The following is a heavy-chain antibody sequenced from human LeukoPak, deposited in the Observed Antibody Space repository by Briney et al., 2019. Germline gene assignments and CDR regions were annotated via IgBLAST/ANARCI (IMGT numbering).Heavy chain of an antibody. J-gene: IGHJ3*02. CDR3: ARAVGYCSSTSCYIAFDI. Sequence: SETLSLTCAVSGGSISSGGYSWSWIRQPPGKGLEWIGYIYHSGSTYYNPSLKSRVTISVDRSKNQFSLKLSSVTAADTAVYYCARAVGYCSSTSCYIAFDIWGQGTMVTVSS. D-gene: IGHD2-2*02. CDR1: GGSISSGGYS. V-gene: IGHV4-30-2*01. CDR2: IYHSGST.